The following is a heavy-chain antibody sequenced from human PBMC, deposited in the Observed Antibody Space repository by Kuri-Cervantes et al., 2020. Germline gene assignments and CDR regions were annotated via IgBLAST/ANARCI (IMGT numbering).Heavy chain of an antibody. CDR1: GFTFSSYS. CDR3: AREHIVGATTRYYFDY. CDR2: ISGSGGST. V-gene: IGHV3-23*01. Sequence: GGSLRLSCAASGFTFSSYSMNWVRQAPGKGLEWVSAISGSGGSTYYADSVKGRFTISRDNSKNTLYLQMNSLRAEDTAVYYCAREHIVGATTRYYFDYWGQGTLVTVSS. J-gene: IGHJ4*02. D-gene: IGHD1-26*01.